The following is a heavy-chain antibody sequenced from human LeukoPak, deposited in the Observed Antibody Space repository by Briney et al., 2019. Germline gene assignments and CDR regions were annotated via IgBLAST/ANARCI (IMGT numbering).Heavy chain of an antibody. Sequence: ASVKVSCKASEYPFTVYYIHWVRQAPGQGLEWMGWISVYNGNTNYAQKVQGRVTMTTDTSTSTAYMELRSLRSDDTAVYYCARDAAAGTYYMDVWDKGTTVTVSS. D-gene: IGHD6-13*01. CDR2: ISVYNGNT. CDR1: EYPFTVYY. V-gene: IGHV1-18*04. CDR3: ARDAAAGTYYMDV. J-gene: IGHJ6*03.